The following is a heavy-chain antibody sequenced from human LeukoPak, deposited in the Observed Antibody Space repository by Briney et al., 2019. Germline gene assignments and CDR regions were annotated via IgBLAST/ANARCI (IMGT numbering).Heavy chain of an antibody. CDR1: GYTFTSYG. V-gene: IGHV1-18*04. CDR2: INAYNGNT. CDR3: ARDLGYSYGYWYFDY. D-gene: IGHD5-18*01. J-gene: IGHJ4*02. Sequence: AAVTVSCKASGYTFTSYGISWVRQAPAQGLEWMGWINAYNGNTNYAQKLQGRVTMTTDTPTSTAYMELRSLRSDDTAVYYCARDLGYSYGYWYFDYRGQGNLVTVSS.